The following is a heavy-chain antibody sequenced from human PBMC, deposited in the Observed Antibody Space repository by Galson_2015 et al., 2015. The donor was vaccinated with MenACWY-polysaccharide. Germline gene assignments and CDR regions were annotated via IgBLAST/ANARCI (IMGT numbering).Heavy chain of an antibody. CDR3: ARGGRAVSNRNWFDP. D-gene: IGHD3-16*01. CDR1: GDSITSGGYF. J-gene: IGHJ5*02. CDR2: ISYDGGT. V-gene: IGHV4-31*03. Sequence: TLSLTCTVSGDSITSGGYFWSWIRQHPGKGLEWIASISYDGGTYYNPSLKSRVTISADTPNNQFTLWLNSVTAADTAVYYCARGGRAVSNRNWFDPWGQGTLVTVSS.